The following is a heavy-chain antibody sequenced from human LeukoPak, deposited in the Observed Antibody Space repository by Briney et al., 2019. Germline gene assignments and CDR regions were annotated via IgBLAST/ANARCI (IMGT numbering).Heavy chain of an antibody. CDR1: GFTFSSYW. CDR2: ISYDGSYK. D-gene: IGHD6-13*01. CDR3: ARVSGAEAATGGYFDR. Sequence: GGSLRLSCAASGFTFSSYWMSWVRQAPGKGLEWVAVISYDGSYKYYADSVQGRFTISRDNSMNTLYLQMNSLSTEDTAVYYCARVSGAEAATGGYFDRWGQGTLVTVSS. J-gene: IGHJ4*02. V-gene: IGHV3-30*03.